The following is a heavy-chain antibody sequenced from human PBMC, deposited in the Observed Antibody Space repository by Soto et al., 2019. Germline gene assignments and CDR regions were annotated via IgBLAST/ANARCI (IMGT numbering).Heavy chain of an antibody. J-gene: IGHJ3*01. V-gene: IGHV5-51*01. CDR1: GYHFATYC. CDR3: ARAPAKVADRDRFDV. D-gene: IGHD2-15*01. CDR2: SNPGDSDT. Sequence: GEFLELSRHVSGYHFATYCIGLVRQTSGKGLEWMGISNPGDSDTRYSASFQGQVTISADKSISTAYLQWSSLKASATAIYYCARAPAKVADRDRFDVWGQGTVVTVSS.